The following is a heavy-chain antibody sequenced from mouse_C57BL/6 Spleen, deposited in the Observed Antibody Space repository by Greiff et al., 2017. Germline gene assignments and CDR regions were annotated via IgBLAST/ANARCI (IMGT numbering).Heavy chain of an antibody. Sequence: EVMLVESGGGLVKPGGSLKLSCAASGFTFSSYTMSWVRQTPEQRLEWVATISGGGGNTYYPDSVKGRFTISRDNAKNTLYLQMSSLRSEDTALXYCARWDGYYSYWYFDVWGTGTTVTVSS. D-gene: IGHD2-3*01. CDR2: ISGGGGNT. V-gene: IGHV5-9*01. CDR3: ARWDGYYSYWYFDV. CDR1: GFTFSSYT. J-gene: IGHJ1*03.